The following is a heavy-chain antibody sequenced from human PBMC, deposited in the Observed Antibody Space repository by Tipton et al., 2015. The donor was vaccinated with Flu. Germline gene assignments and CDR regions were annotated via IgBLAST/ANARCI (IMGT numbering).Heavy chain of an antibody. CDR1: GFTFSRYW. J-gene: IGHJ3*02. Sequence: SLRLFCAASGFTFSRYWMHWVRQAPGKGLVWVSRIKGDGSDTVYADSVRGRFTISRDNAKDTMYLQMNNLRVEDTAIYYCARDNDGYSFDIWGQGTMVTVS. CDR2: IKGDGSDT. D-gene: IGHD2-21*01. CDR3: ARDNDGYSFDI. V-gene: IGHV3-74*01.